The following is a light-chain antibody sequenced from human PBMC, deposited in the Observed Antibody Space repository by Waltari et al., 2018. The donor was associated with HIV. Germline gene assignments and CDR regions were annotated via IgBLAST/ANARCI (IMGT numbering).Light chain of an antibody. V-gene: IGLV2-8*01. CDR1: SSDVGSYTF. CDR2: EVS. Sequence: QSALTQPPSASGSPGQSVTISCPGTSSDVGSYTFVSWYKQHPGKAPKLLIFEVSKRPSGVPDRFSGSKSGNTASLTVSGLQPEDEADYYCSSYAGSNNLLFGGGTKLTVL. J-gene: IGLJ2*01. CDR3: SSYAGSNNLL.